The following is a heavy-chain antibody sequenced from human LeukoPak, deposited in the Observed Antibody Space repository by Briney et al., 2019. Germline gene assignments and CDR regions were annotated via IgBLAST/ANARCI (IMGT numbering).Heavy chain of an antibody. Sequence: ASVTVSCTASVYTFTIYDINWVRQATGQGREWMGWMNPNSGNTGYAQKFQGRVTMTRNTSISTAYMELSSLRSEDTAVYYCARGRAYYYDSSGLAPDYWGQGTLVTVSS. V-gene: IGHV1-8*01. D-gene: IGHD3-22*01. CDR1: VYTFTIYD. CDR3: ARGRAYYYDSSGLAPDY. CDR2: MNPNSGNT. J-gene: IGHJ4*02.